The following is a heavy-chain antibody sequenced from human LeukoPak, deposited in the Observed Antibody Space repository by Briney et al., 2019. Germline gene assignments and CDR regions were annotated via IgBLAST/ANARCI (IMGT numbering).Heavy chain of an antibody. V-gene: IGHV1-18*01. J-gene: IGHJ6*03. D-gene: IGHD6-6*01. CDR1: GYTFTSYG. Sequence: ASVKVSCKASGYTFTSYGISWVRQAPGRGLEWMGWISAYNGNTNYAQKLQGRVTMTTDTSTSTAYMELRSLRSDDTAVYYCASPSSSPADDYYYYMDVWGKGTTVTVSS. CDR3: ASPSSSPADDYYYYMDV. CDR2: ISAYNGNT.